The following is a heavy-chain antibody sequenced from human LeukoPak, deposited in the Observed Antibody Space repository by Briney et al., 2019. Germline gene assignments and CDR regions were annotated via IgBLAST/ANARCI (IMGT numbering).Heavy chain of an antibody. CDR2: IYHSGST. V-gene: IGHV4-38-2*02. D-gene: IGHD4-17*01. Sequence: PSETLSLTCTVSGYSISGGYYWGWIRQPPGKGLEWIGSIYHSGSTYYNPSLKSRVTISVDTSKNHFSLKLSSVTAADTAMYCCATTITVTTDYWGQGALVTVSS. CDR1: GYSISGGYY. CDR3: ATTITVTTDY. J-gene: IGHJ4*02.